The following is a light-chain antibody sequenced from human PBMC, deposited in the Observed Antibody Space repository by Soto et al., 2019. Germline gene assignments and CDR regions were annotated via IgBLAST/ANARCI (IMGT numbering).Light chain of an antibody. J-gene: IGKJ1*01. CDR1: QSVSRSS. CDR3: QQYGSSPRT. Sequence: EIVMTQSPATLSVSPGERATLSCRASQSVSRSSLAWYQQKPGRAPRLLIYGASSRATGIPDRFSGSGSGTDFTLTISRLEPEDFAVYYCQQYGSSPRTFGQGTKVDIK. V-gene: IGKV3-20*01. CDR2: GAS.